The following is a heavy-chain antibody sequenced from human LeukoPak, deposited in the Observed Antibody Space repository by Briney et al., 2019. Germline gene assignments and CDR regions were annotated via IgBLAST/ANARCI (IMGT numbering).Heavy chain of an antibody. Sequence: ASVKVSCKASGYTFTGYYMHWVRQAPGQGLEWMGRINPNSGGTNYAQRFQGRVTMTRDTSISTAYMELSRLRSDDTAVYYCARGPRLDSSGWYYGAFDIWGQGTMVTVSS. CDR2: INPNSGGT. J-gene: IGHJ3*02. CDR1: GYTFTGYY. CDR3: ARGPRLDSSGWYYGAFDI. V-gene: IGHV1-2*06. D-gene: IGHD6-19*01.